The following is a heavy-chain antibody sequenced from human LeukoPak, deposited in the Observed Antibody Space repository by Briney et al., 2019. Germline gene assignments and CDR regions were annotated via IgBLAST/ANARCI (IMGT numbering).Heavy chain of an antibody. D-gene: IGHD2-15*01. CDR2: IYYNDNT. J-gene: IGHJ4*02. CDR3: ARDRSYCSGGSCSYYFDY. Sequence: SETLSLTCTVSGGSISSSSYYWGWIRQPPGKGLEWIGSIYYNDNTYYNPSLKSRVTISVDTSKNQFSLKLSSVTAADTAVYYCARDRSYCSGGSCSYYFDYWGQGTLVTVSS. V-gene: IGHV4-39*07. CDR1: GGSISSSSYY.